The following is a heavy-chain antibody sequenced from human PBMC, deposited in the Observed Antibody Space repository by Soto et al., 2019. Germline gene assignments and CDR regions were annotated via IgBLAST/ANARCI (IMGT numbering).Heavy chain of an antibody. CDR2: LTRGGTS. Sequence: GGSLRLSCAASGFTFSDYSMSWVRQTPERGLEWVSTLTRGGTSYYADSVQGRFTVSRDNSKNTVSLQMHSLRAEDTALYYCTKRATTVPTPGNYFDSWGQGTLVTVSS. J-gene: IGHJ4*02. V-gene: IGHV3-23*01. CDR1: GFTFSDYS. CDR3: TKRATTVPTPGNYFDS. D-gene: IGHD1-1*01.